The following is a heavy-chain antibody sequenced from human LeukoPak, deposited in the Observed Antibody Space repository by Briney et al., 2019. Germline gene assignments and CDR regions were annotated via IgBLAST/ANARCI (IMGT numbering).Heavy chain of an antibody. V-gene: IGHV3-21*01. CDR3: ARDIVGATKVGY. CDR2: ISSSSSYI. CDR1: GFTFSSYS. D-gene: IGHD1-26*01. J-gene: IGHJ4*02. Sequence: GPLRLSCAASGFTFSSYSMNWVRQAPGKGLEWVSSISSSSSYIYYADSVKGRFTISRDNAKNSLYLQMNSLRAEDTAVYYCARDIVGATKVGYWGQGTLVTVSS.